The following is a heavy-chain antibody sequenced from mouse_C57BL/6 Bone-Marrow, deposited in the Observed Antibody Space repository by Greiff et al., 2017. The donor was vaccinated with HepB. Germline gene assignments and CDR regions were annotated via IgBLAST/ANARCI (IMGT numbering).Heavy chain of an antibody. Sequence: EVQGVESGGGLVQPGGSMKLSCVASGFTFSNYWMNWVRQSPEKGLEWVAQIRLKSDNYATHYAESVKGRFTISRDDSKSSVYLQMNNLRAEDTGIYYCTGGAPDAMDYWGQGTSVTVSS. J-gene: IGHJ4*01. V-gene: IGHV6-3*01. CDR1: GFTFSNYW. CDR3: TGGAPDAMDY. CDR2: IRLKSDNYAT.